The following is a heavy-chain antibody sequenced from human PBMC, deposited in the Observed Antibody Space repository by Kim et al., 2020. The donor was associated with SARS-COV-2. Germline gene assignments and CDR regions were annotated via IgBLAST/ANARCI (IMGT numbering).Heavy chain of an antibody. V-gene: IGHV4-34*01. J-gene: IGHJ4*02. CDR3: ARSYQLIPTYYFDY. CDR2: INHSGST. Sequence: SETLSLTCAVSGGSFSGYYWSWIRQPPGKGLEWIGEINHSGSTNYNPSLKSRVTISVDTSKNQLSLKLSSVTAADTAAYYCARSYQLIPTYYFDYWGQGT. CDR1: GGSFSGYY. D-gene: IGHD2-2*01.